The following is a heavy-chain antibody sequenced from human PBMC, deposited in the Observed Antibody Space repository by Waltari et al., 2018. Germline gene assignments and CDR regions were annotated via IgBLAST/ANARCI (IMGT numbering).Heavy chain of an antibody. CDR2: ISAYNGNT. Sequence: VQLVHSGAAVKKPGSQVKVSCKASAYTVTSYGILWVRRAPANGREWIGWISAYNGNTNYAQKLQVIVTMTTDTSTSTAYMELRSLRSDDTAVQYCAVDSSSWYTPLVYWGQGTLVTVSS. D-gene: IGHD6-13*01. CDR3: AVDSSSWYTPLVY. J-gene: IGHJ4*02. V-gene: IGHV1-18*01. CDR1: AYTVTSYG.